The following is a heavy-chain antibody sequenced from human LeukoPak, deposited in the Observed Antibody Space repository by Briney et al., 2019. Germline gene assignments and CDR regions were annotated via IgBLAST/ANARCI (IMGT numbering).Heavy chain of an antibody. V-gene: IGHV1-2*02. CDR3: ARGGAFSYNWFDP. D-gene: IGHD1-26*01. CDR1: GYILTDYY. CDR2: INPNSGGT. J-gene: IGHJ5*02. Sequence: ASVKVSCKASGYILTDYYMHWVRQAPGQGLEWMGWINPNSGGTNYAQKFQGRVTMTRDTSISTAYMELSRLRSDDTAVYYCARGGAFSYNWFDPWGQGTLVTVSS.